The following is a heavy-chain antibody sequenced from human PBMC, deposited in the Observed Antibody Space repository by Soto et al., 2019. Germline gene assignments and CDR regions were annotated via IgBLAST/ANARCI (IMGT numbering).Heavy chain of an antibody. Sequence: ASVKVSCKASGYTFTSYGISWVRQVPGQGLEWMGWISAYNGNTNYAQKLQGRVTMTTDTSTGTAYMELRSLRSDDTAVYYCARDPSVWYYYDSSGYLDYWGQGTLVTVSS. CDR2: ISAYNGNT. J-gene: IGHJ4*02. CDR3: ARDPSVWYYYDSSGYLDY. V-gene: IGHV1-18*01. D-gene: IGHD3-22*01. CDR1: GYTFTSYG.